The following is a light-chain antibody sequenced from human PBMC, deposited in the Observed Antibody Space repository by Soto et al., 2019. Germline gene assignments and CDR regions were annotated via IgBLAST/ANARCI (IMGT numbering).Light chain of an antibody. CDR3: GSYTSATTWV. CDR2: EVS. J-gene: IGLJ3*02. Sequence: QSVLIQPASVSGSPGQSITISCTGTSSDVGGSNYVSWYQHHPHRAPKLLIYEVSYRPSGVSNRFSGSKSDNSASLSISGLQPEDEASYFCGSYTSATTWVFGGGTKLTVL. V-gene: IGLV2-14*01. CDR1: SSDVGGSNY.